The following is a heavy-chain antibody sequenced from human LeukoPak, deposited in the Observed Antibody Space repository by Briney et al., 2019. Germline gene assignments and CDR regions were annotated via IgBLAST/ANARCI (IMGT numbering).Heavy chain of an antibody. V-gene: IGHV3-21*01. J-gene: IGHJ4*02. CDR2: ISSSSSYI. D-gene: IGHD2-15*01. CDR3: ARDLFRGYCSGGSCYSDY. CDR1: GFTFSSYS. Sequence: GGSLRLSCAASGFTFSSYSMNWVRQAPGKGLEWVSSISSSSSYIYYADSVKGRFTISRGNAKNSLYLQMNSLRAEDTAVYYCARDLFRGYCSGGSCYSDYWGQGTLVTVSS.